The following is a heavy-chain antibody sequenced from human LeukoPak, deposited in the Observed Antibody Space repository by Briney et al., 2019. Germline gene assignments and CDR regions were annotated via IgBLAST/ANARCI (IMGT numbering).Heavy chain of an antibody. J-gene: IGHJ6*02. V-gene: IGHV1-69*13. CDR1: GGTFSSYA. CDR2: IIPIFGTA. CDR3: ARWVGGPAGINYYGMDV. D-gene: IGHD2-2*01. Sequence: SVKVSCKASGGTFSSYAISWVRQAPGQGLEWMGGIIPIFGTANYAQKFQGRVTITADESTSTVYLELSSLRSEDTAVYYCARWVGGPAGINYYGMDVWGQGTTVTVSS.